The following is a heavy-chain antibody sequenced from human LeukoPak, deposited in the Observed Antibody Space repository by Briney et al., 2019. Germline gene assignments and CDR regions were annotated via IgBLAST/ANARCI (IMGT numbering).Heavy chain of an antibody. J-gene: IGHJ4*02. CDR2: VSSSGEYT. Sequence: GGSLRLSCSASQFTFSYYAMTWVRQAPGKGLEWVSGVSSSGEYTYYADSVKGRFTISRDNSTNTLYLQLNSLRVEDTAVYYCAKEIYAYGSRGFDFWGQGTLVAVSS. V-gene: IGHV3-23*01. CDR3: AKEIYAYGSRGFDF. D-gene: IGHD3-10*01. CDR1: QFTFSYYA.